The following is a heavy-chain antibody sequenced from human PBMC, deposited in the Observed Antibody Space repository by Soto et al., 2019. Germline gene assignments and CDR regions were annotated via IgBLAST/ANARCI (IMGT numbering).Heavy chain of an antibody. CDR1: GYSFTSYW. V-gene: IGHV5-51*01. CDR3: ARPARYYYDSSGYYPEYYYYGIDV. J-gene: IGHJ6*02. Sequence: PGESLKISCKGSGYSFTSYWIGWVRQMPGKGLEWMGIIYPGDSDTRYSPSFQGQVTISADKSISTAYLQWSSLKASDTAMYYCARPARYYYDSSGYYPEYYYYGIDVWGQGTTVTVS. CDR2: IYPGDSDT. D-gene: IGHD3-22*01.